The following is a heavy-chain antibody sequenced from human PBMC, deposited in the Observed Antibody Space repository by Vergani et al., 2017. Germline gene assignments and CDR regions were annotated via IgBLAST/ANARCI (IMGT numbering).Heavy chain of an antibody. V-gene: IGHV3-23*01. Sequence: EVQLLESGGGLVQPGGSLRLSCAASGFTFSSYAMSWVRQAPGKGLEWVSAISGSGGSTYYADSVKGRFTISRDNSKNTLYLQMNSLSAEDTAVYYCANSARVRSYYFDYWGQGTLVTVSS. CDR1: GFTFSSYA. D-gene: IGHD3-10*01. J-gene: IGHJ4*02. CDR3: ANSARVRSYYFDY. CDR2: ISGSGGST.